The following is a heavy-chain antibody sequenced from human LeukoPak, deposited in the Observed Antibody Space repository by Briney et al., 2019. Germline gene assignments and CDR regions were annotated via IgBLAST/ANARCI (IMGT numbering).Heavy chain of an antibody. Sequence: PSETLSLTCTVSGGSISSYYWSWIRQPPGKGLEWIGYIYHSGSTYYNPSLKSRVTISVDRSKNQFSLKLSSVTAADTAVYYCARAYYDILTGYHFDIWGQGTMVTVSS. V-gene: IGHV4-59*12. CDR2: IYHSGST. CDR1: GGSISSYY. J-gene: IGHJ3*02. CDR3: ARAYYDILTGYHFDI. D-gene: IGHD3-9*01.